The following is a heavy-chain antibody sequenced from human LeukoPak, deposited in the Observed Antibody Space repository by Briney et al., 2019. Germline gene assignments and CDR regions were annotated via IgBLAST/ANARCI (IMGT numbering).Heavy chain of an antibody. CDR2: IIPILGIA. Sequence: SVKVSCKASGGTFSSYAISWVRQAPGQGLEWMGRIIPILGIANYAQKFQGRVTITADKSTSTAYMELSSLRSEDTAVYYCARGGYGGSYRVPLGYWGQGTLVTVPS. CDR1: GGTFSSYA. J-gene: IGHJ4*02. V-gene: IGHV1-69*04. D-gene: IGHD1-26*01. CDR3: ARGGYGGSYRVPLGY.